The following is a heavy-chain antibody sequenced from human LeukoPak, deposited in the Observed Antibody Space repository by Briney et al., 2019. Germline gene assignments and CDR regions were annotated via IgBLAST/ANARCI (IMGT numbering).Heavy chain of an antibody. CDR3: AKDGVWNGFDY. Sequence: GGSLRLSCAASGFTFSSYAMHWVRQAPGKGLEWVAVISYDGSNKYYADSVKGRFTISRDNSKNTLYLQMNSLRAEDTAVYYCAKDGVWNGFDYWGQGTLVTVSS. CDR1: GFTFSSYA. J-gene: IGHJ4*02. CDR2: ISYDGSNK. D-gene: IGHD1-1*01. V-gene: IGHV3-30*04.